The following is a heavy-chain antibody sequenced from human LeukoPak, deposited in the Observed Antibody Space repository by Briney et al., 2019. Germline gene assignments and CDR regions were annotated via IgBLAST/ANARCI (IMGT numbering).Heavy chain of an antibody. CDR3: ARAELARIYCSGGSCYSNYYYYYYMDV. J-gene: IGHJ6*03. CDR1: GGTFSSYA. D-gene: IGHD2-15*01. CDR2: IIPIFGTA. V-gene: IGHV1-69*19. Sequence: SVKVCCNASGGTFSSYAIIWVRRAPGQELGWMGGIIPIFGTANDEQKWHVRVTVTASESTTTAYMGLSSWRSGDTAMYYCARAELARIYCSGGSCYSNYYYYYYMDVWGKGTTVTVSS.